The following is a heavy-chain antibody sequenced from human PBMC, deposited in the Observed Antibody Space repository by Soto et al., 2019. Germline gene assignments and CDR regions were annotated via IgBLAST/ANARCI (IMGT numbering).Heavy chain of an antibody. Sequence: SETLSLTCAVYGGSFSGYYWSWIRQPPGKGPEWIGEINHSGSTNYNPSLKSRVTISVDTSKNQFSLKLSSVTAADTAVYYCARGANYYGSGSYYNAGNDFDYWGQGTLVTVSS. J-gene: IGHJ4*02. V-gene: IGHV4-34*01. CDR3: ARGANYYGSGSYYNAGNDFDY. CDR1: GGSFSGYY. CDR2: INHSGST. D-gene: IGHD3-10*01.